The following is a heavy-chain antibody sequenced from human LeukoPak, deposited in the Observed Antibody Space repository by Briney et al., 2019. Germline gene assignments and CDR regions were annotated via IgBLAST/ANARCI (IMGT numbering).Heavy chain of an antibody. CDR1: GYTFTGYY. CDR2: INPNSGGT. J-gene: IGHJ3*02. D-gene: IGHD3-22*01. Sequence: GASVKVSCKASGYTFTGYYIHWVRQAPGQGLEWMGWINPNSGGTNYAQKFQGRVTMTRDTSISTVYMELSSLRSEDTAVYYCARDPTHYYDSSGYYLPYAFDIWGQGTMVTVSS. V-gene: IGHV1-2*02. CDR3: ARDPTHYYDSSGYYLPYAFDI.